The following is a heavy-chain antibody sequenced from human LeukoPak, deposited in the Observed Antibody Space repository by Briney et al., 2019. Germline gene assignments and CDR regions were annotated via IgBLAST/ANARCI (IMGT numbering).Heavy chain of an antibody. J-gene: IGHJ6*03. CDR3: ARSRYGAPISFFYYYMVV. D-gene: IGHD3-9*01. V-gene: IGHV3-66*02. Sequence: GGSLRHSCAHSGFTLSSSYMNWVSPAPGEGGEWGSVLFKGGSTYYADSVKDRFTISRDNSKKTLFLQMSRLRPEDTAVYFCARSRYGAPISFFYYYMVVWGKGSTATVSS. CDR1: GFTLSSSY. CDR2: LFKGGST.